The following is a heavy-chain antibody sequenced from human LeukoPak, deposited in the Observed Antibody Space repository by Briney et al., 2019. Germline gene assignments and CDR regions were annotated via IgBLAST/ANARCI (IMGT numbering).Heavy chain of an antibody. J-gene: IGHJ4*02. D-gene: IGHD3-10*01. CDR3: ATTPGKLWFGELSR. CDR1: AASISNYY. Sequence: PSETLSLTCSVSAASISNYYWNWIRQSPGKGLEWIGYIFYTGSTHYNPSLKSRVTISLDTSKKHFSLKLSSVTAADTAVYYCATTPGKLWFGELSRWGQGTLVTVSS. V-gene: IGHV4-59*01. CDR2: IFYTGST.